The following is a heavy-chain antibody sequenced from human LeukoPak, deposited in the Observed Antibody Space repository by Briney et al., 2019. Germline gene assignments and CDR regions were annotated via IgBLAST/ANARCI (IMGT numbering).Heavy chain of an antibody. CDR1: GFTVSSNY. J-gene: IGHJ4*02. V-gene: IGHV3-53*01. CDR3: ARSTLWFGADY. D-gene: IGHD3-10*01. CDR2: IYSGGST. Sequence: GGSLRLSCAASGFTVSSNYMSWVRQAPGKGLEWVSVIYSGGSTYYADSVRGRFTISRDNSKNTLYLQMNSLRAEDTAVYYCARSTLWFGADYWGQGTLVTVSS.